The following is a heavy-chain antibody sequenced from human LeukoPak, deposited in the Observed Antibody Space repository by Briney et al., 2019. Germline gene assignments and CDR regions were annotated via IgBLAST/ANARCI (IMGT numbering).Heavy chain of an antibody. V-gene: IGHV1-18*01. Sequence: ASVKVSCKASGYIFTSYGVSWVRQAPGQGLEWLGWISTNDGNTNYAQKFQDRITMTTDISTNTAYMELKSLRSDDTAVFYCARDKEITNNWFDPWGQGTLVTVSS. J-gene: IGHJ5*02. CDR2: ISTNDGNT. CDR3: ARDKEITNNWFDP. CDR1: GYIFTSYG. D-gene: IGHD3-10*01.